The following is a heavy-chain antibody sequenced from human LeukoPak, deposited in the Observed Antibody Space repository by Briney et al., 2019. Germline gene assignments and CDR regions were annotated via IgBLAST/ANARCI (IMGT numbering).Heavy chain of an antibody. V-gene: IGHV4-59*01. CDR3: ARDPTYYDILTGYYNIPIFDY. D-gene: IGHD3-9*01. Sequence: PSETLSLTCTVSGGSISIYYWSWIRQPPGKGLEWIGYIYHSGSFNYNASLKRRVTISADTSTNQFSLRLSSVTAEDTAVYYCARDPTYYDILTGYYNIPIFDYWGQGTLVTVSS. CDR1: GGSISIYY. J-gene: IGHJ4*02. CDR2: IYHSGSF.